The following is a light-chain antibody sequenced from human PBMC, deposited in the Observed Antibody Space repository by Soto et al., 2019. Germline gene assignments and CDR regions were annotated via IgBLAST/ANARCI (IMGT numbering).Light chain of an antibody. CDR1: SSNIGGNS. Sequence: QSVLTQPPSVSAAPGQKVTISCSGSSSNIGGNSVSWYQQLPGTAPKLLIYDDNRRPSGIPARFSGSKSGTSATLGITGFQTGDEADYYCGSWDSSLSAYAFGTGTKVTVL. CDR3: GSWDSSLSAYA. V-gene: IGLV1-51*01. J-gene: IGLJ1*01. CDR2: DDN.